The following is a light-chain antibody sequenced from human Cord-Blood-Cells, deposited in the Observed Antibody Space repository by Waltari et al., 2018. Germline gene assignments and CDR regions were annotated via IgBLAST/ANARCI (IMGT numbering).Light chain of an antibody. CDR3: SSYTSSRV. V-gene: IGLV2-14*03. J-gene: IGLJ3*02. CDR2: DVS. CDR1: SSDVDGYNY. Sequence: QSALTQPASMSGSPGQSITISCTGTSSDVDGYNYVSWYQQHPGKAPKLMFYDVSNRPSGVSNRFSGSKSGNTASLTISGLQAEDEADYYCSSYTSSRVFGGGTKLTVL.